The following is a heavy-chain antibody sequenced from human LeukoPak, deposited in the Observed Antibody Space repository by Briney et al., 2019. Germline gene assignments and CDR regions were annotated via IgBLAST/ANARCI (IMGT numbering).Heavy chain of an antibody. CDR3: ARDPYSSTWSYGMDV. Sequence: GGSLRLSCAASGFTFNSFGMSWVRQTPGKGLEWVGNIKEDGSEKEYVDSLKGRFTISRDNAKNSLYLQMNNLRAEDAAVYYCARDPYSSTWSYGMDVWGQGTTVTVSS. CDR2: IKEDGSEK. CDR1: GFTFNSFG. V-gene: IGHV3-7*05. J-gene: IGHJ6*02. D-gene: IGHD6-13*01.